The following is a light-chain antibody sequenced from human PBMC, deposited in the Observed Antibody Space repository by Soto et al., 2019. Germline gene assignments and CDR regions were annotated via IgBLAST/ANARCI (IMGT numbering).Light chain of an antibody. J-gene: IGKJ1*01. CDR1: QSIRSW. CDR2: VAS. CDR3: QLYNSYLWT. V-gene: IGKV1-5*01. Sequence: SLSALSSYKGDRVTITCRASQSIRSWLAWYQQKPGKAPKLLIYVASSLESGVPSRFSGSGSGTEFTLTISSLQPDDFATYYCQLYNSYLWTFGEGAKV.